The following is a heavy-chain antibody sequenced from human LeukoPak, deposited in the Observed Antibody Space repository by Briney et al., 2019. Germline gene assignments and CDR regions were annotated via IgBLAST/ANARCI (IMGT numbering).Heavy chain of an antibody. CDR2: IKSKTDGGTT. V-gene: IGHV3-15*01. CDR1: GFTFSNTW. Sequence: PGGSLRLSCAASGFTFSNTWMSWVRQAPGKGLEWVGQIKSKTDGGTTDYAAPVKGRFTIPRDDSKNTLYLQMNSLKTKDTAVYYCTTLYGSGNYYWGQGTLVTVSS. D-gene: IGHD3-10*01. J-gene: IGHJ4*02. CDR3: TTLYGSGNYY.